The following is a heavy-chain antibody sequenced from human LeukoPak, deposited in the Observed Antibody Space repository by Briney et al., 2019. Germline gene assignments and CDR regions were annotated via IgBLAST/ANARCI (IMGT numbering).Heavy chain of an antibody. D-gene: IGHD6-19*01. CDR1: GGSFSGYY. J-gene: IGHJ4*01. CDR3: ARVKAVAGTLPHLLDY. CDR2: INHRGST. Sequence: SETLSLTCAVYGGSFSGYYWSWIRQPPGKGLEWIGEINHRGSTSYNPSLKSRLTISKDKFKNQFSLKLTSVTVADTAVYFCARVKAVAGTLPHLLDYWGQGTLVIVSS. V-gene: IGHV4-34*01.